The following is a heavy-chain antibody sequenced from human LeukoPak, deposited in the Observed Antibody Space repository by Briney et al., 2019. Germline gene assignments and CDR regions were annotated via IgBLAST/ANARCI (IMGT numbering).Heavy chain of an antibody. V-gene: IGHV3-7*01. CDR3: ARGGYYYDSSGYYDY. J-gene: IGHJ4*02. CDR1: GFIFSSYW. D-gene: IGHD3-22*01. Sequence: GGSLRLSWAASGFIFSSYWMSWVRRAPGKRLEWVANIKQDGSEKYYVDSVKGRFTISRDNARNSLYLQMNSLRAEDTAVYYCARGGYYYDSSGYYDYWGQGTLVTVSS. CDR2: IKQDGSEK.